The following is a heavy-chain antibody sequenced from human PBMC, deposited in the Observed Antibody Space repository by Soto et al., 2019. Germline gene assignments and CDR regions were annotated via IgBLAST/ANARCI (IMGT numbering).Heavy chain of an antibody. CDR1: GFTFSSYS. D-gene: IGHD3-3*01. J-gene: IGHJ6*02. Sequence: EVQLVESGGGLVKPGGSLRLSCAASGFTFSSYSMNWVRQAPGKGLEWVSSISSSSSYIYYADSVKGRFTISRDNANTSLYLQVNSLRAEDTAVYYCAKRPTIFLDMDVWGQGTTVTVSS. CDR2: ISSSSSYI. CDR3: AKRPTIFLDMDV. V-gene: IGHV3-21*01.